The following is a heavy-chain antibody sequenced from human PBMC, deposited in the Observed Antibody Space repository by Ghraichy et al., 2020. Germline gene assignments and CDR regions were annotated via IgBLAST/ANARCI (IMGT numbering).Heavy chain of an antibody. J-gene: IGHJ4*02. CDR3: VRHFWGSANYHDY. V-gene: IGHV4-39*01. CDR1: GGSISRSTFY. CDR2: IYYSGST. D-gene: IGHD3-10*01. Sequence: SETLSLTCTVSGGSISRSTFYWGWIRQPPEKGLEWIGSIYYSGSTYYNPSLKSRVTISVDTSKNQFSLKLSSVTAADTALYFCVRHFWGSANYHDYWGQGTLVTVSS.